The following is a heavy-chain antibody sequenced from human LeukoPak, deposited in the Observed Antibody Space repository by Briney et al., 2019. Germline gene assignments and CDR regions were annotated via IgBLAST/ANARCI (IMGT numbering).Heavy chain of an antibody. CDR1: GDSITNNIYY. V-gene: IGHV4-39*01. D-gene: IGHD3-10*01. Sequence: SETLSLTCSVSGDSITNNIYYWVWIRQPPGKGLEWLGSIHYTGTTYYRPSLKSRVTISVDTSKNQFSLKMSSVTAADTAVYFCARGGIWGFGEFLYFDNWGQGTLVTVSS. CDR2: IHYTGTT. CDR3: ARGGIWGFGEFLYFDN. J-gene: IGHJ4*02.